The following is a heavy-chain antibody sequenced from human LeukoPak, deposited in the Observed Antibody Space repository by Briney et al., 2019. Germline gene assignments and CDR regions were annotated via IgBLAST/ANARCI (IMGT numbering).Heavy chain of an antibody. CDR3: ARTQPYGDSPYRWFDP. Sequence: SETLSLTCAVSGGSISSGDCSWSWIRQPPGKGLEWIGYIYHSGSTYYNPSLKSRVTISVDRSKNQFSLKLSSVTAADTAVYYCARTQPYGDSPYRWFDPWGQGTLVTVSS. V-gene: IGHV4-30-2*01. CDR1: GGSISSGDCS. CDR2: IYHSGST. J-gene: IGHJ5*02. D-gene: IGHD4-17*01.